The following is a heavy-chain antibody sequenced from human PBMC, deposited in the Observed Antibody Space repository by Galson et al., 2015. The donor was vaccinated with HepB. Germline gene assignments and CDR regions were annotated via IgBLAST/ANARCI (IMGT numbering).Heavy chain of an antibody. D-gene: IGHD2-2*01. CDR1: GFSVTTNY. Sequence: SLRLSCAASGFSVTTNYMSWVRQPPGEGLEWVSVMYSDGATYYTDSVRGRFTISRDNSKNTLYLQMNSLRAEDAAVYYCARCAGGIVVVPAAKMNWFDPWGQGTLVTVSS. V-gene: IGHV3-66*01. CDR3: ARCAGGIVVVPAAKMNWFDP. J-gene: IGHJ5*02. CDR2: MYSDGAT.